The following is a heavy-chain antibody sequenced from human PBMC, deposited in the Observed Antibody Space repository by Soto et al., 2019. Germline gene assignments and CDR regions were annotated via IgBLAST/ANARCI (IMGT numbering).Heavy chain of an antibody. CDR2: ISGSGGTT. CDR3: PSSLLTPFDF. V-gene: IGHV3-23*01. Sequence: GGSLRLSCAASGFTFSRHAINWVRQAPGKGLEWVSDISGSGGTTSYADSVKGRFTISRDNSKNMLYLQMNSLRADDTAVYYCPSSLLTPFDFWGQRPLVTFSS. J-gene: IGHJ4*02. CDR1: GFTFSRHA. D-gene: IGHD7-27*01.